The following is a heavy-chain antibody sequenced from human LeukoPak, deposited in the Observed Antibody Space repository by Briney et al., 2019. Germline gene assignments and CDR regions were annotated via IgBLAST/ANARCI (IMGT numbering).Heavy chain of an antibody. Sequence: GGSLKLSCAASGFTFSSYVMHWVRQAPGKGLEYVSAINSKRGSTYYAYSVRGRFPISRDHSTNTLYLQMGSLRSEDMAVYYCARGIPAAVTWFDPWDQGTLVTVSS. CDR1: GFTFSSYV. V-gene: IGHV3-64*01. D-gene: IGHD6-13*01. J-gene: IGHJ5*02. CDR2: INSKRGST. CDR3: ARGIPAAVTWFDP.